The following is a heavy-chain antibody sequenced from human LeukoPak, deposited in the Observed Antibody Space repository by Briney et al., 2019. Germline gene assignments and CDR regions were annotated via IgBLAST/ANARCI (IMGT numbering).Heavy chain of an antibody. Sequence: PGGSLRLSCAASGFTFSSYSMNWVRQAPGRGLEWVSSISSSSSYIYYADSVKGRFTISRDNAKNSLYLQMNSLRAEDTAVYYCARGDDFWTPLDWGQGTLVTVSS. D-gene: IGHD3-3*01. V-gene: IGHV3-21*01. J-gene: IGHJ4*02. CDR1: GFTFSSYS. CDR2: ISSSSSYI. CDR3: ARGDDFWTPLD.